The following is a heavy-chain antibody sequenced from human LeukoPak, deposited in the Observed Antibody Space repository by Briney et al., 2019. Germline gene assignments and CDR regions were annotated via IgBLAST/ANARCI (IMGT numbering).Heavy chain of an antibody. V-gene: IGHV3-21*04. J-gene: IGHJ4*02. CDR3: ASGGIYYGAAFDF. D-gene: IGHD1-26*01. CDR2: ISTTSTYI. Sequence: GGSLRLSCAASGFTFSSYNMNWVRQAPGKGLDWVSSISTTSTYISYTDSVKGRFTISRDNAKNSLYLQMNSLRAEDTALYYCASGGIYYGAAFDFWGQGSLVTVSA. CDR1: GFTFSSYN.